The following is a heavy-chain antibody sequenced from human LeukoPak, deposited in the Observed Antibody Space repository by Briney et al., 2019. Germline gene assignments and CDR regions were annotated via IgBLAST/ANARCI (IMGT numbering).Heavy chain of an antibody. CDR3: AKAASRAAPHYFDY. D-gene: IGHD6-13*01. CDR1: GYTFSTYA. CDR2: INTGYGYI. V-gene: IGHV1-3*04. J-gene: IGHJ4*02. Sequence: EASVTVSFKASGYTFSTYAIHWVRQAPGQGLECMGSINTGYGYIKYSEKFQGRVTFTRDTSANTAYMELSSLRSEDTAVYFCAKAASRAAPHYFDYWGQGTLVTVSS.